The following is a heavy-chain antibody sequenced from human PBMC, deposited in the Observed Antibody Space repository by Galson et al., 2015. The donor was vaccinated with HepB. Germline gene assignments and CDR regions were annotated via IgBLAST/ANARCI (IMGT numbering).Heavy chain of an antibody. D-gene: IGHD3-3*01. CDR3: ARSATIFGVVAFDY. Sequence: SLRLSCAASGFTFSSYGMHWVRQAPGKGLEWVAVIWYDGSNKYYADSVKGRFTISRDNSKNTLYLQMNSLRAEDTAVYYCARSATIFGVVAFDYWGQGTLVTVSS. CDR1: GFTFSSYG. V-gene: IGHV3-33*01. J-gene: IGHJ4*02. CDR2: IWYDGSNK.